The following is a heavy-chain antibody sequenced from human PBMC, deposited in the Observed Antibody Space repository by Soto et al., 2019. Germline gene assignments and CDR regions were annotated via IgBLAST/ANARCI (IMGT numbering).Heavy chain of an antibody. Sequence: PGDSLKISCQGVGYRFTIRWIGWVRQVPGKGLEWMGIVWPEDSDTKYSPSFQGQVTISADKSTATVYLQWNSLKASDTAVYYCARQGQSNYYGMDVWGLGTTVTVSS. CDR2: VWPEDSDT. J-gene: IGHJ6*02. V-gene: IGHV5-51*01. CDR1: GYRFTIRW. CDR3: ARQGQSNYYGMDV. D-gene: IGHD3-10*01.